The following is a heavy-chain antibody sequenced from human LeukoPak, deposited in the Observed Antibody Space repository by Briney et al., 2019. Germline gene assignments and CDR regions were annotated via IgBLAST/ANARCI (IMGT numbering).Heavy chain of an antibody. J-gene: IGHJ4*02. CDR2: ISGTGGST. D-gene: IGHD7-27*01. CDR3: GRDPAWGAIDY. Sequence: GGSLRLSCAASGFTFSSYGMSWVRQAPGKGLEWVSTISGTGGSTYYADSVKGRFTISRDNSKNTLDLQMNSLRAEDTAVYYCGRDPAWGAIDYWGQGTLVTVSS. V-gene: IGHV3-23*01. CDR1: GFTFSSYG.